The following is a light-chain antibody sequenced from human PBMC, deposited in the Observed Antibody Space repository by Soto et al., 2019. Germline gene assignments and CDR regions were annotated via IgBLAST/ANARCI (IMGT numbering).Light chain of an antibody. CDR1: KGISNY. CDR3: PPYNLHPLT. J-gene: IGKJ4*01. V-gene: IGKV1-16*02. Sequence: EIKRNQDQSELYAEVGDRVNITCRASKGISNYLAGFQQKPGKAPKSLIYAASSLQSGVPSKFSGSGSGTEFTLTITSLQPEDFATYYCPPYNLHPLTFGGGSKVDIK. CDR2: AAS.